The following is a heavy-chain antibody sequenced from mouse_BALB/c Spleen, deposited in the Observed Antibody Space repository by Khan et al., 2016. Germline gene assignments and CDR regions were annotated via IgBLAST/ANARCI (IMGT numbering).Heavy chain of an antibody. CDR2: IYPGDGDT. V-gene: IGHV1-87*01. D-gene: IGHD2-3*01. CDR1: GYTFTNYW. CDR3: ARGGFYDASY. J-gene: IGHJ3*01. Sequence: QVQLQQSGAELARPGASVKLSCKASGYTFTNYWMQWVKQRPGQGLEWIGAIYPGDGDTRYTQKFMDKATLTADKSSSTDYMQLGSLASEDSAVYSCARGGFYDASYWGQGTLFTVSA.